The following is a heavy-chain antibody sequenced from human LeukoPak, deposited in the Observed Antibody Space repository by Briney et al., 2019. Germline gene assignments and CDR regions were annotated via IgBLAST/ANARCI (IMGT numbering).Heavy chain of an antibody. Sequence: SETLSLTCTVSGGSISSYYWSWIRQPPGKGLEWIGYIYYSGSTNYNPSLKSRVTISVDTSKNQFSLKVTSVTAADTAVYYCAREWQYQFDYWGQGSLVTVSS. D-gene: IGHD4-11*01. CDR3: AREWQYQFDY. J-gene: IGHJ4*02. CDR2: IYYSGST. CDR1: GGSISSYY. V-gene: IGHV4-59*12.